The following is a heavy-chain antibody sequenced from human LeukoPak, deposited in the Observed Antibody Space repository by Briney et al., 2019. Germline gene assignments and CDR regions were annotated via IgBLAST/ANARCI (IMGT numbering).Heavy chain of an antibody. J-gene: IGHJ2*01. Sequence: GRSLRLSCAASGFTFSSYGMHWVRQAPGKGLEWVSAITGRGASTYYADSVKGRFTISRDNSKNTLYLQMNSLRAEDTAVYYCAKVPPSPGWWYFDLWGRGTLVTVSS. CDR2: ITGRGAST. CDR3: AKVPPSPGWWYFDL. V-gene: IGHV3-23*01. CDR1: GFTFSSYG.